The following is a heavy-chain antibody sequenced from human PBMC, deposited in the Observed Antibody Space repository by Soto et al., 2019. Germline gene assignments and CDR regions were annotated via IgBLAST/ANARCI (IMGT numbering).Heavy chain of an antibody. D-gene: IGHD1-26*01. CDR3: ARDQNGSPYFDY. CDR1: GGSISSSSYY. CDR2: VYYSGST. J-gene: IGHJ4*02. Sequence: SETLSLTCTVSGGSISSSSYYWGWIRQPPGKGLEWIGSVYYSGSTYYNPSLKSRVTISVDASKNLFSLKLISVTAADTAVYYCARDQNGSPYFDYWGQGTLVTVSS. V-gene: IGHV4-39*07.